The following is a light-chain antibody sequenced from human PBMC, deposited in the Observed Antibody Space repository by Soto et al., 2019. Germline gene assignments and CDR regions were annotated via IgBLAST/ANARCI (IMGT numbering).Light chain of an antibody. V-gene: IGLV2-18*02. CDR3: SSYAASTTWL. CDR2: EVH. CDR1: SSDVGTYDR. Sequence: QSALTQPLSVSGSPGQSVTISCIGSSSDVGTYDRVSWYQAPPGTAPKLIIYEVHYRPSGVPDRFSGSKSGNTASLTISGLQAEDEADYYCSSYAASTTWLFGGGTKLTVL. J-gene: IGLJ2*01.